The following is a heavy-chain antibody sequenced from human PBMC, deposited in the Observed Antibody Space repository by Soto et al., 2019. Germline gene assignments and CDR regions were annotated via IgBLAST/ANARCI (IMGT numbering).Heavy chain of an antibody. D-gene: IGHD1-7*01. Sequence: GGSLRLSCATFGFTFSNCAMHWVRQAPGMGLEWVALISYDGNIEYYADSVKGRFAISRDNSKNTLYLQMNSLRVEDTAVYYCARGGTDPNSRRLDFWGQGTPVTVSS. CDR3: ARGGTDPNSRRLDF. V-gene: IGHV3-30*03. CDR2: ISYDGNIE. J-gene: IGHJ4*02. CDR1: GFTFSNCA.